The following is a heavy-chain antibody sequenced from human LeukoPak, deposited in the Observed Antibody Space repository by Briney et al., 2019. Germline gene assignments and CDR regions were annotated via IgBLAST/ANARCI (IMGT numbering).Heavy chain of an antibody. CDR1: GGSISISNYY. D-gene: IGHD1-26*01. V-gene: IGHV4-39*01. CDR2: IYYSGTT. Sequence: PSGTLSLTCTVSGGSISISNYYWGWIRQPPGKGLEWIGSIYYSGTTYYNPSLNSRVTISVDTSKNQFSLKLNSVTAADTAVYYCARHPWDSGRYYFDYWGQGTLVTVSS. CDR3: ARHPWDSGRYYFDY. J-gene: IGHJ4*02.